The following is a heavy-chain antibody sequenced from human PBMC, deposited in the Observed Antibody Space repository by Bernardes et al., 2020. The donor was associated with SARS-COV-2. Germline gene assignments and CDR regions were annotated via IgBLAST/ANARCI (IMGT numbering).Heavy chain of an antibody. CDR1: GFTFSNHA. J-gene: IGHJ3*02. D-gene: IGHD1-26*01. CDR3: AKGLAEWEVLDLFDI. CDR2: ISGSGGNT. Sequence: GSLRLSCAASGFTFSNHAMSWVRQAPGKGLEWVSTISGSGGNTYSADSVKGRFTISRDNSKNTLYLQMNSLRVEDTAVYYCAKGLAEWEVLDLFDIWGQGTMVTVSS. V-gene: IGHV3-23*01.